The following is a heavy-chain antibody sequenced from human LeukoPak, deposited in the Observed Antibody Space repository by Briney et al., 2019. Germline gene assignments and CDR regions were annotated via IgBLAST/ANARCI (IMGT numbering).Heavy chain of an antibody. V-gene: IGHV4-59*01. CDR2: IYYSGST. Sequence: SETLSLTCTVSGGSISSYYWSWIRQPPGKGLEWIGYIYYSGSTNYNPSLKSRVTISVDTSKNQFSLKLSSVTAADTAVYSCASGGDWNYGGYYFDYWGQGTLVTVSS. J-gene: IGHJ4*02. CDR1: GGSISSYY. D-gene: IGHD1-7*01. CDR3: ASGGDWNYGGYYFDY.